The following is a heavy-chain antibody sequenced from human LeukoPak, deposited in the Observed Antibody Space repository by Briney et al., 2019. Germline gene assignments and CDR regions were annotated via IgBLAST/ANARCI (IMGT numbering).Heavy chain of an antibody. CDR3: ARERITFGGVIVTYFDY. J-gene: IGHJ4*02. Sequence: AETLSLTCTVSGGSISSSSYYWGWIRQPPGKGLEWIGSIYYSGSTYYNPSLKSRVTISVDTSKNQFSLKLSSVTAADTAVYYCARERITFGGVIVTYFDYWGQGTLVTVSS. CDR1: GGSISSSSYY. D-gene: IGHD3-16*02. V-gene: IGHV4-39*07. CDR2: IYYSGST.